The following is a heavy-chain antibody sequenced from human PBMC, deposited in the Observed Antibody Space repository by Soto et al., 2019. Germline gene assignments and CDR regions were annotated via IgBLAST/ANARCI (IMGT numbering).Heavy chain of an antibody. CDR3: ARDRLRLGELSLIGYFDY. CDR2: ISYDGINE. CDR1: GFTFTSYA. D-gene: IGHD3-16*02. V-gene: IGHV3-30*15. Sequence: QVQLVESEESVVQPERSLRLSCEASGFTFTSYAMHWVRQAPGKGLEWVAVISYDGINEYYGYSVKGRFTRSRYNSKNTLFLQRSSLRVEDTAVYYCARDRLRLGELSLIGYFDYWGQGIMVTVSS. J-gene: IGHJ4*02.